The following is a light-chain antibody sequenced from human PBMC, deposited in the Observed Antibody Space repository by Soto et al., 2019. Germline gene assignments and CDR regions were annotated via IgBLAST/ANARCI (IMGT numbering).Light chain of an antibody. CDR3: SAWDNSLNGYV. V-gene: IGLV1-44*01. J-gene: IGLJ1*01. CDR1: SSNIGSNT. CDR2: TAG. Sequence: SVLTQPLSASASPGQRVTISCSGGSSNIGSNTVAWYQHLPGTTPPRLIFTAGQRPSGVPGRFSGSKSGTSASLAISGLQSEDEGDYYCSAWDNSLNGYVFGPGTKLTVL.